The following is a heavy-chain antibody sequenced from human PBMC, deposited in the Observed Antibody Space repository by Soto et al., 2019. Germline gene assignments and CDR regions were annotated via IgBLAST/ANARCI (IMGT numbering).Heavy chain of an antibody. Sequence: SETLSLTCTVSGGSISSGDYYWSWIRQPPGKGLEWIGYIYYSGSTYYNPSLKSRVTISVDTSKNQFSLKLSSVTAADTAVYYCARVERFGIIFDYWGQGTLVTVSS. J-gene: IGHJ4*02. D-gene: IGHD3-10*01. CDR3: ARVERFGIIFDY. V-gene: IGHV4-30-4*01. CDR1: GGSISSGDYY. CDR2: IYYSGST.